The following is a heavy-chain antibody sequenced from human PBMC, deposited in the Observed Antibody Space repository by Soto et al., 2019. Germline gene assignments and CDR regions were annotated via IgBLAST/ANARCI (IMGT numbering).Heavy chain of an antibody. D-gene: IGHD3-22*01. CDR2: IRSKATSYAT. CDR3: TRPILYYYDSSGDDAFDI. V-gene: IGHV3-73*01. J-gene: IGHJ3*02. CDR1: GFTFSGSA. Sequence: GGSLRLSCAASGFTFSGSAMHWVRQASGKGLEWVGRIRSKATSYATAYAASVKGRFSISRDDSKNTAYLKMNSLKTEDTDVYYCTRPILYYYDSSGDDAFDIWGQGTMVTVS.